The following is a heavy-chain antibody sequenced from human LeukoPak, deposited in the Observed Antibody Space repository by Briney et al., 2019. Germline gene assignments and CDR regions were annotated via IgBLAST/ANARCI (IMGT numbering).Heavy chain of an antibody. CDR2: IYYSGST. V-gene: IGHV4-39*01. CDR1: VGSISSRSYY. CDR3: ARRRYSSSSGWFDP. J-gene: IGHJ5*02. D-gene: IGHD6-6*01. Sequence: SETLSLTCTVSVGSISSRSYYWRWIPQPPGKGLEWIVSIYYSGSTYYNPSLKSRVTISVDTSKNQFSLKLSSVTAADTAVYYCARRRYSSSSGWFDPWGQGTLVTVSS.